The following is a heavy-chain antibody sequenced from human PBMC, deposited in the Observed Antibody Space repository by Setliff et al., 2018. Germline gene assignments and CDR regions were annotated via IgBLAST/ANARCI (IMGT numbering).Heavy chain of an antibody. D-gene: IGHD3-22*01. Sequence: GGSLRLSCAVSGLTFSSYAMNWVRQAPGKGLEWVSNINPAGAKTYYADSVKGRFTISRDNSKNTLYLQMNSLRAEDTAVYYCARLALTGYDTSGYYYALDYYYYMDVWGKGTTVTVSS. CDR3: ARLALTGYDTSGYYYALDYYYYMDV. V-gene: IGHV3-23*01. CDR2: INPAGAKT. J-gene: IGHJ6*03. CDR1: GLTFSSYA.